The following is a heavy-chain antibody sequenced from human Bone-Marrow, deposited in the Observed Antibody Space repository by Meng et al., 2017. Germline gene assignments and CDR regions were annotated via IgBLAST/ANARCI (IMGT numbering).Heavy chain of an antibody. D-gene: IGHD4-17*01. CDR3: ARVRYYYDSYGMDV. CDR1: GFTFSSYE. CDR2: ISSSGSTI. V-gene: IGHV3-48*03. J-gene: IGHJ6*02. Sequence: GESLKISCAASGFTFSSYEMNWVRQAPGKGLEWVSYISSSGSTIYYADSVKGRFTISRDNAKNTLYLQMNSLRAEDTAVYYCARVRYYYDSYGMDVWGQGTTVTVSS.